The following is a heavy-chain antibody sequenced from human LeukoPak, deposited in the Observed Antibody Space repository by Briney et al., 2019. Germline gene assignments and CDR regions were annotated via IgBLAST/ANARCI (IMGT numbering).Heavy chain of an antibody. J-gene: IGHJ4*02. CDR2: IFPDDSDT. Sequence: GESLKISCRGSGYTFSGYWIAWVRQMPGKGQEWMGIIFPDDSDTTYSPSFQGQVTMSADKSISTAYLQWSSLKASDTAMYYCARQNRYCSSTNCYGDLDYWGQGSLVTVSS. CDR1: GYTFSGYW. D-gene: IGHD2-2*01. V-gene: IGHV5-51*01. CDR3: ARQNRYCSSTNCYGDLDY.